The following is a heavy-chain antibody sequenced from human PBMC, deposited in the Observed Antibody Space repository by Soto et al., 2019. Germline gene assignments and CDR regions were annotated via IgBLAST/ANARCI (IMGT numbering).Heavy chain of an antibody. CDR3: ARLVYDTRLNYMYFDF. Sequence: PSDTLYLSCAVSGVSLTIGNWWTWVRQSPQRGLEYIGEIFHDGTANYYPSFERRVAMSVDTSRNQFSLKLTSVTAADTAVYFCARLVYDTRLNYMYFDFWGPGTLVTVSS. J-gene: IGHJ4*02. D-gene: IGHD3-10*01. V-gene: IGHV4-4*02. CDR2: IFHDGTA. CDR1: GVSLTIGNW.